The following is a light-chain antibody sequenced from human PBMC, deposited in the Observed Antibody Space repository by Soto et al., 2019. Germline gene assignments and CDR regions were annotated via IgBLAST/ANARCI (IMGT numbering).Light chain of an antibody. V-gene: IGLV1-47*02. CDR2: SNN. CDR3: AAWDDSLSGRV. CDR1: SSNIGSNY. J-gene: IGLJ3*02. Sequence: QPVLTQPPSASGTPRQRVTISCSGSSSNIGSNYVYWYQQLPGTAPKLLIYSNNQRPSGVPDRFSGSKSGTSASLAISGLRSEDEADYYCAAWDDSLSGRVFGGGTKVTVL.